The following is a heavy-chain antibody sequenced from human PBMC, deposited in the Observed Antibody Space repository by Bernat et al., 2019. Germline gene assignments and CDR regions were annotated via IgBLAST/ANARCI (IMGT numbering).Heavy chain of an antibody. D-gene: IGHD6-6*01. V-gene: IGHV1-3*01. Sequence: QVQLVQSGAEVKKPGASVKVSCKASGYTFTTYAMHWVRQAPGQRLEWMGWINARNGDTKYSQKFQGRVTITRDTSATTAYMEVSGLRSEDTAVYYCARGGYSSSSYVNWFDPWGQGTLVTVSS. CDR3: ARGGYSSSSYVNWFDP. CDR2: INARNGDT. CDR1: GYTFTTYA. J-gene: IGHJ5*02.